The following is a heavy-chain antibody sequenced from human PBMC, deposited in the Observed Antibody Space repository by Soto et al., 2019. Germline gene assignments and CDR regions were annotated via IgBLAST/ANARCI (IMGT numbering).Heavy chain of an antibody. J-gene: IGHJ6*02. V-gene: IGHV3-30-3*01. Sequence: PGGSLRLSCAASGFTFSSYAMHWVRQAPGKGLEWVAVISYDGSNKYYADSVKGRFTISRDNSKNTLYLQMNSLRAEDTAVYYCARDFLRCISTSCYPSDYYYYYGMDVWGQGTTVTVS. D-gene: IGHD2-2*01. CDR2: ISYDGSNK. CDR3: ARDFLRCISTSCYPSDYYYYYGMDV. CDR1: GFTFSSYA.